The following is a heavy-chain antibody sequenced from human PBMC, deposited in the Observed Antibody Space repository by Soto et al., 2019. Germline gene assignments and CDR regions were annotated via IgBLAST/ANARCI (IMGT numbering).Heavy chain of an antibody. V-gene: IGHV4-39*01. CDR3: ARQESMYYFDY. CDR1: GGSISSSSYY. J-gene: IGHJ4*02. D-gene: IGHD3-10*02. CDR2: IYYSGST. Sequence: SETLSLTCTVSGGSISSSSYYWGWIRQPPGKGLEWIGSIYYSGSTYYNPSLKSRVTISVDTSKNQFSLKLSSVTAAATAVYYCARQESMYYFDYWGQGTLVTVSS.